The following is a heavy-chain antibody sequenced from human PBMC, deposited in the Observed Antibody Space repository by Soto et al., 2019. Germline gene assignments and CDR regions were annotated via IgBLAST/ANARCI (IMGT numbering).Heavy chain of an antibody. CDR1: GGTFSSYA. V-gene: IGHV1-69*13. CDR3: ARGPGYYDSSGYNPQYNWFDP. J-gene: IGHJ5*02. D-gene: IGHD3-22*01. Sequence: GASVKVSCKASGGTFSSYAISWVRQAPGQGLEWMGGIIPIFGTANYAQKFQGRVTITADESTSTAYMELSSLRSEDTAVYYCARGPGYYDSSGYNPQYNWFDPWGQGTLVTVSS. CDR2: IIPIFGTA.